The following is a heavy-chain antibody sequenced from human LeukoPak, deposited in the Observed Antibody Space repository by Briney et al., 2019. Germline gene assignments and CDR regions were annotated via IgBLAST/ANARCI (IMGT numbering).Heavy chain of an antibody. D-gene: IGHD2-21*02. V-gene: IGHV4-61*02. CDR1: GGSITSGRYY. Sequence: SETVSLTCSVSGGSITSGRYYWTWIRQPAGKGLEWIGRLYTNDNTNYDPSLESRVSISVDTSKSQFYLQLTSVTAADTAVYFCARGVVTDDYYMDVWGNGIAVIVSS. CDR3: ARGVVTDDYYMDV. J-gene: IGHJ6*03. CDR2: LYTNDNT.